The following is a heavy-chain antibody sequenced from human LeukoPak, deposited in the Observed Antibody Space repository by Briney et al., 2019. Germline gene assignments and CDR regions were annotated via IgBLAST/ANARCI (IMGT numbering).Heavy chain of an antibody. CDR2: MNPNSGNT. J-gene: IGHJ5*02. V-gene: IGHV1-8*01. CDR1: GYTFTSYD. D-gene: IGHD1-1*01. Sequence: EASVKVSCKASGYTFTSYDINWVRQATGQGLEWMGWMNPNSGNTGYAQKFQCRVTMTRNTSISTAYMELSSLRSEDTAVYYCARGTGGGNWKAVVQFDPWGQGTLVTVSS. CDR3: ARGTGGGNWKAVVQFDP.